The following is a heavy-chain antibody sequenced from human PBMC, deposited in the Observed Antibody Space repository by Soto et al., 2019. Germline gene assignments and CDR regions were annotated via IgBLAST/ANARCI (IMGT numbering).Heavy chain of an antibody. D-gene: IGHD2-15*01. Sequence: QVQLVQSGAEVKKPGSSVKVSCKSSGGTFSNSPISWVRQAPGQGLEWVGGVIPVFKTAKYAQKFQGRVTITGDESTNTAYMGLSSLRSGETAVYYCARSRFVVGVTEDYYGMDVWGQGTTVTVSS. V-gene: IGHV1-69*12. CDR2: VIPVFKTA. CDR1: GGTFSNSP. J-gene: IGHJ6*02. CDR3: ARSRFVVGVTEDYYGMDV.